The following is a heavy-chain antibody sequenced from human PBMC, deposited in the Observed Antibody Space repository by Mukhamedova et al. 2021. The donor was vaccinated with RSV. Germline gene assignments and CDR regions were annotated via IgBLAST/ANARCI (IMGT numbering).Heavy chain of an antibody. CDR3: ARGLWDIVHARFDY. D-gene: IGHD2-15*01. V-gene: IGHV3-7*01. Sequence: VRQAPGKGLEWVANIKQDGSEKYYVDSVKGRFTISRDNAQNSLSLQMNSLGVDDTAVYYCARGLWDIVHARFDYWGQGSLVTVSS. CDR2: IKQDGSEK. J-gene: IGHJ4*02.